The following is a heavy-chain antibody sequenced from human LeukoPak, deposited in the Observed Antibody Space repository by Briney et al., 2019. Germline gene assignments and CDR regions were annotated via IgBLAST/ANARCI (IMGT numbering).Heavy chain of an antibody. CDR2: ISYDGSNK. CDR3: ARVGRYCSGGSCYRSFYALDI. CDR1: WFTFSSYA. J-gene: IGHJ3*02. Sequence: GGSLRLSCAASWFTFSSYAMNWVRQAPGKGLEWVAVISYDGSNKYYADSVKGRFTISRDNAKNSLYLQMNSLRAEDTAVYYCARVGRYCSGGSCYRSFYALDIWGQGTMVTVSS. D-gene: IGHD2-15*01. V-gene: IGHV3-30-3*01.